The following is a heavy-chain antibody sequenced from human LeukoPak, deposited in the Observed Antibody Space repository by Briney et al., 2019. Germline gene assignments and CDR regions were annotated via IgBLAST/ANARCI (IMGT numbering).Heavy chain of an antibody. CDR2: ISYDGSNK. D-gene: IGHD2/OR15-2a*01. CDR1: GFTFSSYW. Sequence: GGSLRLSCAASGFTFSSYWMNWARQAPGKGLEWVAVISYDGSNKYYADSVKGRFTISRDNSKSTLYLQMNSLRAEDTAVYYCAAFPIRALDAFDIWGQGTMVTVSS. J-gene: IGHJ3*02. CDR3: AAFPIRALDAFDI. V-gene: IGHV3-30*03.